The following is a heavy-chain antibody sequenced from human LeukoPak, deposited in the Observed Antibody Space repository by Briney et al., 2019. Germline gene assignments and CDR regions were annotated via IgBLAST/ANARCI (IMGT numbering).Heavy chain of an antibody. CDR2: INPSGHWT. CDR1: GYTFTNYY. J-gene: IGHJ6*03. V-gene: IGHV1-46*01. CDR3: AKSDSSGPGYMDV. D-gene: IGHD3-22*01. Sequence: ASVKVSCKAFGYTFTNYYMHWVRQAPGQGLEWMGLINPSGHWTSYAQKFQGRVTLTRDVSTSTDYLELSSLRAEDTAVYYCAKSDSSGPGYMDVWGKGTTVTISS.